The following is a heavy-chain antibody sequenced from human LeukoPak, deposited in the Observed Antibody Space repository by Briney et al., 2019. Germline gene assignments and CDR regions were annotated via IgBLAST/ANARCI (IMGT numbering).Heavy chain of an antibody. V-gene: IGHV1-69*01. CDR2: IIPIFGTA. Sequence: GASVKVSCKASGGTFSSYAISWVRQAPGQGLEWMGGIIPIFGTANYAQRFQGRVTITADESTSTAYMELSSLRSEDTAVYYCARGGYDSSGYLYYFDYWGQGTLVTVSS. CDR3: ARGGYDSSGYLYYFDY. J-gene: IGHJ4*02. CDR1: GGTFSSYA. D-gene: IGHD3-22*01.